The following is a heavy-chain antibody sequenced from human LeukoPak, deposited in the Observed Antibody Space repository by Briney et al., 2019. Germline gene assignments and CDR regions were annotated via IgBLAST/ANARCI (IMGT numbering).Heavy chain of an antibody. V-gene: IGHV1-69*13. CDR3: ARDSRGAGFDY. J-gene: IGHJ4*02. Sequence: SVKVSCKASGYTFTSYGISWVRQAPGQGLEWMGGIIPIFGTANYAQKFQGRVTITADESTSTAYMELSSLRSEDTAVYYCARDSRGAGFDYWGQGTLVTVSS. CDR2: IIPIFGTA. D-gene: IGHD1-26*01. CDR1: GYTFTSYG.